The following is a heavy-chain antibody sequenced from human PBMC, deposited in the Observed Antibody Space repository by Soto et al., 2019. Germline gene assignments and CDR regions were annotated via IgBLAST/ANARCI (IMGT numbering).Heavy chain of an antibody. Sequence: SVKVSCKASGSTFSSYAISWVRQAPGQGLEWMGGIIPIFGTANYAQKFQGRVTITADKSTSTAYMELSSLRSEDTAVYYCDLSSTNRDAFDIWGQGTMVTVSS. V-gene: IGHV1-69*06. J-gene: IGHJ3*02. CDR1: GSTFSSYA. CDR2: IIPIFGTA. CDR3: DLSSTNRDAFDI. D-gene: IGHD2-2*01.